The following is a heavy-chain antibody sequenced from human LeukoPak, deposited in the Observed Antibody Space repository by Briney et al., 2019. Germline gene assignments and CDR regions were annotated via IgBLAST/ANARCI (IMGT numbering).Heavy chain of an antibody. Sequence: ASVKVSCKASGYTFTGYYMHWVRQAPGQGLEWMGWTNPNSGGTNYAQKFQGWVTMTRDTSISTAYMELSRLRSDDTAVYYCARVGYYYYGMDVWGQGTTVTVSS. V-gene: IGHV1-2*04. J-gene: IGHJ6*02. CDR2: TNPNSGGT. CDR1: GYTFTGYY. CDR3: ARVGYYYYGMDV.